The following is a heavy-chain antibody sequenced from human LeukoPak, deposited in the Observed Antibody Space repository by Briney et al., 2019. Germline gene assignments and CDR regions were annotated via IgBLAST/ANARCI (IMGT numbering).Heavy chain of an antibody. CDR1: GGTFSSYA. CDR2: IIPIFGTA. Sequence: GASVKVSCKASGGTFSSYAISWVRQAPGQGLEWMGGIIPIFGTANYAQKFQGRITITADESTSTAYMELSSLRSEDTAVYYCARAAPYYYDSSGDWYFDLWGRGTLVTVSS. V-gene: IGHV1-69*13. J-gene: IGHJ2*01. CDR3: ARAAPYYYDSSGDWYFDL. D-gene: IGHD3-22*01.